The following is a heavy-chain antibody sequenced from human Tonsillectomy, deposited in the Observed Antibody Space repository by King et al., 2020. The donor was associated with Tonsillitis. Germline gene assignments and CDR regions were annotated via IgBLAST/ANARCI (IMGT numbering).Heavy chain of an antibody. CDR3: ARDESSSWYYDNKHWYFDL. CDR1: GGSISSYY. CDR2: IYYSGST. Sequence: QLQESGPGLVKPSETLSLTCTVSGGSISSYYWSWIRQPPGKGLEWIGYIYYSGSTNYNPSLKSRVTISVDTSKNQFSLKLSSVTAADTAVYYCARDESSSWYYDNKHWYFDLWGRGTLVTVSS. D-gene: IGHD6-13*01. J-gene: IGHJ2*01. V-gene: IGHV4-59*01.